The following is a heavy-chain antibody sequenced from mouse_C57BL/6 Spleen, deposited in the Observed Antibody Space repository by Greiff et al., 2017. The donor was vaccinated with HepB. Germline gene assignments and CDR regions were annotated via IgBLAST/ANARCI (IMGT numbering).Heavy chain of an antibody. CDR3: ARRITTVVATDFDY. D-gene: IGHD1-1*01. Sequence: QVQLKESGAELAKPGASVKLSCKASGYTFTSYWMHWVNQRPGQGLEWIGYINPSSGYTKYNQKFKDKATLTADKSSSTAYMQLSSLTYEDSAVYYCARRITTVVATDFDYWGQGTTLTVSS. CDR2: INPSSGYT. V-gene: IGHV1-7*01. CDR1: GYTFTSYW. J-gene: IGHJ2*01.